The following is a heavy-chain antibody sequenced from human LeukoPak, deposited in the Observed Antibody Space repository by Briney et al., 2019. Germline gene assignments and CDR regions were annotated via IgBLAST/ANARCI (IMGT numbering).Heavy chain of an antibody. J-gene: IGHJ3*02. CDR2: ISSSSSTI. D-gene: IGHD3-16*01. CDR1: GFTFSSYS. CDR3: ARPLGDQHDAFDI. Sequence: GGSLRLSCAASGFTFSSYSMNWVRQAPGKGLEWVSYISSSSSTIYYADSVKGRFTISRDNAKNSLYLQMNSLRAEDTAVYYCARPLGDQHDAFDIWGQGTMVTVSS. V-gene: IGHV3-48*01.